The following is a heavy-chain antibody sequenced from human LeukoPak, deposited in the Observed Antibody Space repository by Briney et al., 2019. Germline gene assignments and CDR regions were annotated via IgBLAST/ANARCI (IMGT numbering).Heavy chain of an antibody. Sequence: GGSLRLSCAVSGITFSSYWMHWVRQDPGRGLLWVSRINTQGTYTNYADSVKGRFTTSRDNAKNTLYLQMSSLRADDTAVYYCAIDLGDYNDFWGQGTLVSVSS. CDR2: INTQGTYT. CDR1: GITFSSYW. J-gene: IGHJ4*02. CDR3: AIDLGDYNDF. D-gene: IGHD2-15*01. V-gene: IGHV3-74*01.